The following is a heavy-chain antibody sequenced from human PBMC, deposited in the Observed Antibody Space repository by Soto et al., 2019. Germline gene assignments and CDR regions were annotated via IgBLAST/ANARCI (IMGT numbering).Heavy chain of an antibody. D-gene: IGHD2-8*02. CDR2: IKTDGTTT. V-gene: IGHV3-74*03. Sequence: GGSLRLSCEASGFTLSTYWMHWVRHVTGKGLVWVSRIKTDGTTTTYADSVKGRFSISRDNAKNMLYLQMNNLRVEDTAVYYCVRDQDTYGLAVFNFWGKGTVVTVSS. CDR1: GFTLSTYW. CDR3: VRDQDTYGLAVFNF. J-gene: IGHJ4*02.